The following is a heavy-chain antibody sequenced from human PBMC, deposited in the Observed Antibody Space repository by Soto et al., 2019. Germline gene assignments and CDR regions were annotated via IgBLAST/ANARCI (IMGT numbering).Heavy chain of an antibody. D-gene: IGHD2-15*01. CDR1: GFTFDDYT. J-gene: IGHJ5*02. CDR2: ISWDGGSI. Sequence: GGSLRLSCAASGFTFDDYTMHWVRQAPGKGLEWVSLISWDGGSIYYADSVKGQFTISRDNAKNSLYLQMNSLRAEDTAVYYCARDWVDIVVVPAPPGPYCSGGSCYSSWGQGTLVTVSS. V-gene: IGHV3-43*01. CDR3: ARDWVDIVVVPAPPGPYCSGGSCYSS.